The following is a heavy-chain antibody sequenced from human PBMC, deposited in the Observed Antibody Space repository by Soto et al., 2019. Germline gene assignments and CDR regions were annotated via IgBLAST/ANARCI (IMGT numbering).Heavy chain of an antibody. V-gene: IGHV1-18*01. D-gene: IGHD4-4*01. CDR2: ISAYDGNT. J-gene: IGHJ4*02. CDR1: GYTFTSFG. Sequence: QVQLVQSGAEVKKPGTSVKVSCKASGYTFTSFGISWVRQAPGQGLEWMGWISAYDGNTNYAQKLQGRVTLTRDTSPNTGYMERRSLRSDDTAVYYCARDDARLSTISTDYLGQGNLVTVSS. CDR3: ARDDARLSTISTDY.